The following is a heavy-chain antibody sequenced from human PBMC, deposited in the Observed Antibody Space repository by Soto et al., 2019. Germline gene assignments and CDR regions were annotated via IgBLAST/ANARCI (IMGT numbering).Heavy chain of an antibody. J-gene: IGHJ4*02. CDR1: RLTFSSFD. Sequence: EVQLVESGGGLVQPGGSLRLSCAASRLTFSSFDMHWVRQPTGKGLAWVSSIGITGDTYYSASVKGRFTISRENAENSLYLQMDSLRADDTAVYYCARGSGYCSGASCYPWDWGQGTLVTVSS. CDR2: IGITGDT. V-gene: IGHV3-13*01. D-gene: IGHD2-15*01. CDR3: ARGSGYCSGASCYPWD.